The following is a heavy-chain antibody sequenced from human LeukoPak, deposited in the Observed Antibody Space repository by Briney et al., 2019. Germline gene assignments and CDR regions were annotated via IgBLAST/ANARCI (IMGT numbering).Heavy chain of an antibody. Sequence: SQTLSLTCAISGDSVSSNSVVWNWIRQSPSRGLEWLGRTYYKSKWYNDYAVSMKSRIIINSDTSKNQVSLHLNSVTPEDTAVYYCSRGGASGSNDYWGQGTLVTVSS. J-gene: IGHJ4*02. V-gene: IGHV6-1*01. D-gene: IGHD1-26*01. CDR3: SRGGASGSNDY. CDR1: GDSVSSNSVV. CDR2: TYYKSKWYN.